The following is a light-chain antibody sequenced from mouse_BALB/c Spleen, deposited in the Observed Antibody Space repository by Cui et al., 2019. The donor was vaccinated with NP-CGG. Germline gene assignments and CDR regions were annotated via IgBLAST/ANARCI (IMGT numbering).Light chain of an antibody. CDR3: ALWYSNHWV. CDR1: TGAVITTNY. CDR2: GTN. V-gene: IGLV1*01. J-gene: IGLJ1*01. Sequence: QAVVTQDSAPTTSPGETVTLTCRSSTGAVITTNYANWVQEKPDHLFTGLIGGTNNRAPGVPARFSGSLIGDKAALTITGAQTEDEAIYFCALWYSNHWVFGGGTKLTVL.